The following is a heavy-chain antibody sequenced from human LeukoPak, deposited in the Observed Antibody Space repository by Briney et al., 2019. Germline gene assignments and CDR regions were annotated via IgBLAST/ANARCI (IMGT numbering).Heavy chain of an antibody. J-gene: IGHJ5*02. V-gene: IGHV1-3*01. CDR1: GYTFTSYA. CDR2: INAGNGNA. CDR3: ARGWITIFGVPGGFDP. Sequence: ASVKVSCKASGYTFTSYAMHWVRQAPGQRLEWMGWINAGNGNAKYSQKFQGRVTITRDTSASTAYMELSRLRSDDTAVYYCARGWITIFGVPGGFDPWGQGTLVTVSS. D-gene: IGHD3-3*01.